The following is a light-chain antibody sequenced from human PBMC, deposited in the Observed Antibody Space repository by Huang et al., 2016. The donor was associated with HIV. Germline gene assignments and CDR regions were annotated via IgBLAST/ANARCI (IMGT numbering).Light chain of an antibody. J-gene: IGKJ3*01. V-gene: IGKV1-33*01. CDR1: QNISNY. CDR3: QQYDNRLT. CDR2: DAS. Sequence: DIQMTQSPSSLSASVGDRVTITCQASQNISNYLNWYQQKPGKAPKLLIYDASNLETGVPSRFSGGGAGTDFTFTISSLQPEDIATYYCQQYDNRLTFGPGTKVDIK.